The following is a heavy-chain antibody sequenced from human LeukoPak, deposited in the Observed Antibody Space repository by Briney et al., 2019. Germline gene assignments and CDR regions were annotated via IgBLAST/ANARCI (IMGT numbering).Heavy chain of an antibody. CDR1: GFTFSSYS. CDR3: ARDGLAAATLHWSLDL. D-gene: IGHD2-15*01. CDR2: ISSSSSYI. V-gene: IGHV3-21*01. J-gene: IGHJ2*01. Sequence: GGSLRLSCAVSGFTFSSYSINWVRQAPGKGLEWVSSISSSSSYIYYADSVKGRFTISRDNAKNSLFLQMNSLRVEDTAVYYCARDGLAAATLHWSLDLWGRGTLVTVSS.